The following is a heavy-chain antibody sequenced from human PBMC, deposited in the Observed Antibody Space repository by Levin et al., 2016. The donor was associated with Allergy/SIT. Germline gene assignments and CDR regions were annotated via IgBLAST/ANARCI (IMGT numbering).Heavy chain of an antibody. CDR3: ATRYCSGESCYPYYDYGMDV. D-gene: IGHD2-15*01. J-gene: IGHJ6*02. V-gene: IGHV1-46*01. CDR1: GYNFTSYH. CDR2: INPRDNAT. Sequence: ASVKVSCKASGYNFTSYHLLWVRQAPGQGLEWMAVINPRDNATTSAQKFQGRVTVTGDPSTSTVFMELSSLRSEDTAVYYCATRYCSGESCYPYYDYGMDVWGQGTTVTVSS.